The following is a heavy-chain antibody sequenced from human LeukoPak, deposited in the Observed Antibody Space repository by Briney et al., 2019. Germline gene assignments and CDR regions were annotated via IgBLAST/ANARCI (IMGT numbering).Heavy chain of an antibody. J-gene: IGHJ5*02. CDR1: GGTFSSYA. D-gene: IGHD2-2*01. CDR3: AKGDSRVSCYSCIVGP. Sequence: GGSLTLTFEATGGTFSSYALSWVRQAPGKGLEWVSGISGSVGTTYYADSVRGRFTISRDNSKTTVYMQMKSLRVEDTAVYYCAKGDSRVSCYSCIVGPWGQGTLVTVSS. V-gene: IGHV3-23*01. CDR2: ISGSVGTT.